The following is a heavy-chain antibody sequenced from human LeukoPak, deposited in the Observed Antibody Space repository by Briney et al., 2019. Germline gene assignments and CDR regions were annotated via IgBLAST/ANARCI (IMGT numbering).Heavy chain of an antibody. Sequence: SGGSLRLSCAASGLTFSIYAMRWVRQAPGKGLEWVSGISGSGDSTYYADSVKGRFTISRDNSKNTLYLQMNSLRAEDTAVYYCVRRSGIAVAGAFDYWGQGTLVTVSS. D-gene: IGHD6-19*01. CDR2: ISGSGDST. V-gene: IGHV3-23*01. J-gene: IGHJ4*02. CDR1: GLTFSIYA. CDR3: VRRSGIAVAGAFDY.